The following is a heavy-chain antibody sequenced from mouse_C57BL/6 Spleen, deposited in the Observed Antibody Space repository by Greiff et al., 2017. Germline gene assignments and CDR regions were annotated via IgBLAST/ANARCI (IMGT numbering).Heavy chain of an antibody. CDR3: ASITTVVFDY. CDR1: GFTFSSYG. CDR2: ISSGGSYT. Sequence: EVMLVESGGDLVKPGGSLKLSCAASGFTFSSYGMSWVRQTPDKRLEWVATISSGGSYTYYPDSVKGRFTISRDNAKNTLYLQMSSLKSEDTAMYYCASITTVVFDYWGQGTTLTGSS. J-gene: IGHJ2*01. V-gene: IGHV5-6*02. D-gene: IGHD1-1*01.